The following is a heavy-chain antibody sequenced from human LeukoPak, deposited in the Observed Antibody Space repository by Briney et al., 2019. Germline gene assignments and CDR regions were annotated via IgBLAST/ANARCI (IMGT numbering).Heavy chain of an antibody. V-gene: IGHV1-46*01. CDR2: INPSGGST. CDR3: ARDDRVPAAINYYYYGMDV. D-gene: IGHD2-2*02. Sequence: GASVKVSCKASGYTFTSYYMHWVRQAPGEGLEWMGIINPSGGSTSYAQKFQGRVTMTRDTSTSTVYMELSSLRSEDTAVYYCARDDRVPAAINYYYYGMDVWGQGTTVTVSS. J-gene: IGHJ6*02. CDR1: GYTFTSYY.